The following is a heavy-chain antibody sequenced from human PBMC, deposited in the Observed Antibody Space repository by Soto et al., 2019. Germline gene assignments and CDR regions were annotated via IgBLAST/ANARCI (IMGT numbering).Heavy chain of an antibody. D-gene: IGHD3-16*01. V-gene: IGHV4-30-4*08. CDR2: IYSTGGT. Sequence: QVQLQESGPGLVKPSQTLSLICTVSGDAISNDNYYWSWIRQPPGKGLEWIGYIYSTGGTTYNPALRSRLTMSIDPSKRHFSLKLTSVTAADTAVYSCARGESMLPSVLTSPLDYWGHGTLVTLSS. CDR3: ARGESMLPSVLTSPLDY. CDR1: GDAISNDNYY. J-gene: IGHJ4*01.